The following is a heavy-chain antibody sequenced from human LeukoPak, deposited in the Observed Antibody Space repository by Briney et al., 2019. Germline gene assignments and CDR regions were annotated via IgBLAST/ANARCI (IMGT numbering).Heavy chain of an antibody. Sequence: GGSLRLSCAASGFTFSSYWMHWVRQAPGEGLVWVSRINIDGSSTTYADSVKGRFTISRDNAKNTLYLQMNSLRADDTAVYYCARGPVGLDHWGQGTLVTVSS. D-gene: IGHD1-26*01. CDR1: GFTFSSYW. J-gene: IGHJ4*02. V-gene: IGHV3-74*01. CDR3: ARGPVGLDH. CDR2: INIDGSST.